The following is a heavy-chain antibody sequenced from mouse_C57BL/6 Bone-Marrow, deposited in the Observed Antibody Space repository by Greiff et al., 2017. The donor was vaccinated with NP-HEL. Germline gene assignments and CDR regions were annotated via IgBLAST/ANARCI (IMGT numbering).Heavy chain of an antibody. J-gene: IGHJ2*01. CDR2: ISSGGSYT. CDR3: ARHGLYYFDY. CDR1: GFTFSSYG. Sequence: EVQRVESGGDLVKPGGSLKLSCAASGFTFSSYGMSWVRQTPDKRLEWVATISSGGSYTYYPDSVKGRFTISRDNAKNTLYLQMSSLKSEDTAMYYCARHGLYYFDYWGQGTTLTVSS. V-gene: IGHV5-6*01.